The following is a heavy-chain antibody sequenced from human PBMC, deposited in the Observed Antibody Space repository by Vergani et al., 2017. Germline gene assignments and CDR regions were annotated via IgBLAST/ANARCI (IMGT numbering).Heavy chain of an antibody. J-gene: IGHJ4*02. CDR1: GVSMNVGGYY. D-gene: IGHD3-3*01. Sequence: QVQLQESGPGLVTPSQNLSLTCSVSGVSMNVGGYYWTWIRQLPEKGLEWVGHIGYSGQTHYNPSLESRVYISADTSKNEFSLRLTSVTAADTAVYYCARGSWREWLLPYFESWGQGTSLTVSS. V-gene: IGHV4-31*03. CDR3: ARGSWREWLLPYFES. CDR2: IGYSGQT.